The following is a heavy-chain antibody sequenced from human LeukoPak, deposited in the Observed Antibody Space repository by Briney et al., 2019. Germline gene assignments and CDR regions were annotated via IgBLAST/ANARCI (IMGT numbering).Heavy chain of an antibody. CDR1: GGSISRYH. CDR2: IYYSGST. Sequence: TSETLSLTCTVSGGSISRYHWRWTPHPPGKALKWIMYIYYSGSTNYSPSVKSRVTISVDTSKNQFSLKLSSVTAADTAVYYWARVYSSSWYPGSGFDPWGQGTLVTVSS. D-gene: IGHD6-13*01. J-gene: IGHJ5*02. CDR3: ARVYSSSWYPGSGFDP. V-gene: IGHV4-59*08.